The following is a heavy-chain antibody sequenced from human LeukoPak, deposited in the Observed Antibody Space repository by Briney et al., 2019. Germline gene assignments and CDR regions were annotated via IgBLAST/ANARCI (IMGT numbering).Heavy chain of an antibody. D-gene: IGHD2-21*01. CDR2: IHNGGGVT. Sequence: GGSLRLSCAASGFTFSSYEMNWVRQAPGKGLEWVSFIHNGGGVTHYADSVEGRFTISRDNAKNSLYLRMNSLRAEDTAVYYCAREVGGGPFDYWGQGTLVTVSS. CDR1: GFTFSSYE. J-gene: IGHJ4*02. V-gene: IGHV3-48*03. CDR3: AREVGGGPFDY.